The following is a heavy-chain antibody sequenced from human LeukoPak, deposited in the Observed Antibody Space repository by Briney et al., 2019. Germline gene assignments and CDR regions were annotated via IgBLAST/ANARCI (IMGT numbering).Heavy chain of an antibody. CDR3: ASGKETSMAQGY. Sequence: GGSLRLSCAVSVFTVSSNYMTCVRQAPGRGLEWGSVIYSGGSIYYADSVKGRFTISRDISKNTVDLQLNSLRAEDTAVYYCASGKETSMAQGYWGQGTLVTVSS. D-gene: IGHD5-18*01. V-gene: IGHV3-53*01. CDR2: IYSGGSI. CDR1: VFTVSSNY. J-gene: IGHJ4*02.